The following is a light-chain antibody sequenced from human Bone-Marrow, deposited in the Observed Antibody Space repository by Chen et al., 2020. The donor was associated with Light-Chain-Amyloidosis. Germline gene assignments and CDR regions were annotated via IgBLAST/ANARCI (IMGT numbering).Light chain of an antibody. CDR1: NIGRKG. Sequence: SYVVTQPPSVSEAPGQTATITCGGNNIGRKGVHWYQQKPGQAPVLVVYDDSDRPSGIPERFSGANAGNTATRTIRSVEAGDEADYYCQVWDIISDQVVFGGGTKLTVL. V-gene: IGLV3-21*02. J-gene: IGLJ2*01. CDR2: DDS. CDR3: QVWDIISDQVV.